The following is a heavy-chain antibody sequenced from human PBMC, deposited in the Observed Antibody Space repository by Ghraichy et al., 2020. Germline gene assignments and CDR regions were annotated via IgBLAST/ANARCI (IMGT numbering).Heavy chain of an antibody. CDR2: IFYTGSA. D-gene: IGHD6-19*01. CDR3: ARDMGQWLTYSPGMDG. J-gene: IGHJ6*02. CDR1: GGSITSYY. V-gene: IGHV4-59*01. Sequence: SETLSLTCTVSGGSITSYYWSWMRRPPGKGLEWIGYIFYTGSANYNPSLESRVTISVDTFKTQFSLRLNSVTAADTAVYYCARDMGQWLTYSPGMDGWGQGTTVTGSS.